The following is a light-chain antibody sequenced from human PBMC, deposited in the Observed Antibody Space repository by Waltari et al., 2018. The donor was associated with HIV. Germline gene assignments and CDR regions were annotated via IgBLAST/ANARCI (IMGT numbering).Light chain of an antibody. J-gene: IGKJ2*01. CDR2: GAS. CDR1: QNIITY. Sequence: DSNMTQSPSSLSASVGDRVTITCRASQNIITYLNWYHQSPGEAPTLLIFGASTLHDGVSSRFSGSGSETDFTLSIAGLQREDSGTYFCQQTFSPPRRFGPGT. CDR3: QQTFSPPRR. V-gene: IGKV1-39*01.